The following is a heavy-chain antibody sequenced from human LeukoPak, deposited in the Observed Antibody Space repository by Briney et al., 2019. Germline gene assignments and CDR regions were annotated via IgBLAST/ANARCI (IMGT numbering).Heavy chain of an antibody. Sequence: PSKTLSLTCAVYGGSFSGYYWSWIRQPPGKGLEWIGEINHSGSTNYNPSLKSRVTISVDTSKNQFSLKLSSVTAADTAVYYCARRLMYYFDYWGQGTLVTVSS. J-gene: IGHJ4*02. CDR3: ARRLMYYFDY. D-gene: IGHD2-8*01. V-gene: IGHV4-34*01. CDR1: GGSFSGYY. CDR2: INHSGST.